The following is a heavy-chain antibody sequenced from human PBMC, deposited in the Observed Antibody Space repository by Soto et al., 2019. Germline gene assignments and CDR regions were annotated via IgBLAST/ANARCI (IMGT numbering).Heavy chain of an antibody. Sequence: QVQLVQSGAEVKKPGASVKVSCKASGYTFTSYGISWVRQAPGQGLEWMGWISAYNGNTNYAQKPQGRVTMTSDRSTSTAYMELRSLRCDDTAVYYCARQRIQVLGYSSGWYYFDCWGQGTLVTVSS. CDR3: ARQRIQVLGYSSGWYYFDC. V-gene: IGHV1-18*01. J-gene: IGHJ4*02. CDR2: ISAYNGNT. CDR1: GYTFTSYG. D-gene: IGHD6-19*01.